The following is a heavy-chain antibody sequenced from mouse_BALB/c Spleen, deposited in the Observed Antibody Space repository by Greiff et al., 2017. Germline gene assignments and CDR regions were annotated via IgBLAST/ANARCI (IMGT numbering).Heavy chain of an antibody. Sequence: DVKLVESGGGLVQPGGSLKLSCAASGFTFSSYTMSWVRQTPEKRLEWVAYISNGGGSTYYPDTVKGRFTISRDNAKNTLYLQMSSLKSEDTAMYYCARRDDYDSFDYWGQGTTLTVSS. CDR1: GFTFSSYT. CDR2: ISNGGGST. D-gene: IGHD2-4*01. CDR3: ARRDDYDSFDY. V-gene: IGHV5-12-2*01. J-gene: IGHJ2*01.